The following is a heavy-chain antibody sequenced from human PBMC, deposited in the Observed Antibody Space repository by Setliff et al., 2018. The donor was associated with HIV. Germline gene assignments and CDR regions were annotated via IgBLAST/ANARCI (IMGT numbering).Heavy chain of an antibody. D-gene: IGHD3-3*02. V-gene: IGHV3-7*01. Sequence: GGSLRLSCAASGFTFTSYWMIWVRQAPGKGLEWVANINQDGSEKNYVDSVKGRFTISRDNAKNSLYLQMDSLRVEDTTVYYCTRKLAPGHGMDVWAKGPRSPSP. J-gene: IGHJ6*02. CDR1: GFTFTSYW. CDR2: INQDGSEK. CDR3: TRKLAPGHGMDV.